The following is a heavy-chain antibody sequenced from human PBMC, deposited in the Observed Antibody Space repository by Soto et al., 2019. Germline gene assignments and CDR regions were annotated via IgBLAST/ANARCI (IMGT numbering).Heavy chain of an antibody. CDR3: AREYCTTTSCYGSDV. CDR2: INTYNADT. CDR1: GYTFTDYG. Sequence: GASVKVSCKTSGYTFTDYGVSWVREAPGQGLEWMGWINTYNADTKYAQSLQGRVTVTTDTSTTTTYMELTSLTSDDTAVYYCAREYCTTTSCYGSDVWGQGSLVTVSS. J-gene: IGHJ4*02. V-gene: IGHV1-18*01. D-gene: IGHD2-2*01.